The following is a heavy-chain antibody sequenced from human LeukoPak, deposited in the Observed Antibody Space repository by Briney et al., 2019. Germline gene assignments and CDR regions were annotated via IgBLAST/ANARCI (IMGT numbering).Heavy chain of an antibody. Sequence: SETLSLTCAVYGGSFSGYYWSWIRQPPGKGLEWIGEINHSGSTSYNPSLKSRVTISVDTSKNQFSLKLSSVTAADTAVYYCARGGHYYDSSGYRPDYWGQGTLVTVSS. D-gene: IGHD3-22*01. V-gene: IGHV4-34*01. CDR2: INHSGST. CDR1: GGSFSGYY. J-gene: IGHJ4*02. CDR3: ARGGHYYDSSGYRPDY.